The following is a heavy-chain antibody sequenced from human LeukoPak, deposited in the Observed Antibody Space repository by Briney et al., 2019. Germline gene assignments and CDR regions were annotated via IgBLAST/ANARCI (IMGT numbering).Heavy chain of an antibody. CDR2: IIPVFGTT. CDR3: ARCLGECQLVSWFDP. D-gene: IGHD3-16*01. Sequence: SVKVSCKASGGTFSTYVITWVRQAPGQGLEWMGGIIPVFGTTNYAQKFHGRVTITTDESMSTAYMELSSLRSEETAVYYCARCLGECQLVSWFDPWGQGTLVTVSS. CDR1: GGTFSTYV. V-gene: IGHV1-69*05. J-gene: IGHJ5*02.